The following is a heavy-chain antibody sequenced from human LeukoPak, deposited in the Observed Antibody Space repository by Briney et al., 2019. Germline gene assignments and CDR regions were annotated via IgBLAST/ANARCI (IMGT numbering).Heavy chain of an antibody. V-gene: IGHV3-21*01. CDR1: GFTFSSYS. CDR2: TSLASSYI. CDR3: ARGLAVLTVDWYFDL. J-gene: IGHJ2*01. D-gene: IGHD3-16*01. Sequence: GGSLRLSCAASGFTFSSYSMIWVRQAPGKGLEWVSFTSLASSYIYYADSVKGRFTISRDNANNSLSLQMNSLRADDTAVYYCARGLAVLTVDWYFDLWGRGTLVTVSS.